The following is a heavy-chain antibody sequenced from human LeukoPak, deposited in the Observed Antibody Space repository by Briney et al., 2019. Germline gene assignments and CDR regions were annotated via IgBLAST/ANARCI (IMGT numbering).Heavy chain of an antibody. V-gene: IGHV4-59*08. CDR3: ASVRRGFGESSKYYAYYYMGV. D-gene: IGHD3-10*01. Sequence: ETLSLTCTVSGGSISSYYWSWIRQPPGKGLEWIGYIYYSGSTNYNPSLKSRVTISVDTSKNQFSLKLSSVTAADTAVYYCASVRRGFGESSKYYAYYYMGVWGKGTTVTISS. CDR2: IYYSGST. J-gene: IGHJ6*03. CDR1: GGSISSYY.